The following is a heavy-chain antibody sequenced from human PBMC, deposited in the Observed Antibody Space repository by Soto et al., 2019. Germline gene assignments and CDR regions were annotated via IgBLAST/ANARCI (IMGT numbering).Heavy chain of an antibody. D-gene: IGHD1-26*01. CDR3: ARREIQGPIDY. Sequence: QVQLQESGPGLVKPSDTLSLTCAVSGYSITSSNWWGWIRQPPGKGLEWIGYIYYSGTTYYNPSLKSRVTMSVDTSKNQFSLELTSVTAVDTAVYYCARREIQGPIDYWGQGTLVTVSS. V-gene: IGHV4-28*01. J-gene: IGHJ4*02. CDR2: IYYSGTT. CDR1: GYSITSSNW.